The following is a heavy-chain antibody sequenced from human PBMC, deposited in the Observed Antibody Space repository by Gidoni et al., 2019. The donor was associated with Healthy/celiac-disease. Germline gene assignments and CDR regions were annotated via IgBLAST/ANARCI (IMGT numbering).Heavy chain of an antibody. CDR3: ARGRGYSGYDNLTWFDY. CDR1: GGSFRGYY. Sequence: QVQLQQWGAGLLKPSETLSLTCAVYGGSFRGYYWSWIRQPPGKGLEWMGEINHSGSTNYNPSLKSRVTISVDTSKNQFSLKLSSVTAADTAVYYCARGRGYSGYDNLTWFDYWGQGTLVTVSS. V-gene: IGHV4-34*01. D-gene: IGHD5-12*01. J-gene: IGHJ4*02. CDR2: INHSGST.